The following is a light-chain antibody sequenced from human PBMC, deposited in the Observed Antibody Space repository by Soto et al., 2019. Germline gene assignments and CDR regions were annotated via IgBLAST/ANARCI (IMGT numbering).Light chain of an antibody. CDR1: SSNIGARYD. J-gene: IGLJ1*01. Sequence: QSVLTQPPSVSGAPGQRVTISCTGSSSNIGARYDVHWYQQLPGTAPKLLIYGNVNRPSGVPDRFSGSKSGTSASLAITGRKAEDEADYYCQSYDSSLSVYVFGTGTKLTVL. CDR2: GNV. CDR3: QSYDSSLSVYV. V-gene: IGLV1-40*01.